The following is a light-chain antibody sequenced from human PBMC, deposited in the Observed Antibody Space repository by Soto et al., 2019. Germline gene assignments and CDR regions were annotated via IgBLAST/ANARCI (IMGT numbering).Light chain of an antibody. CDR2: KAS. CDR3: QQYNSHST. V-gene: IGKV1-5*03. J-gene: IGKJ1*01. CDR1: HNILNW. Sequence: DIQMTQSPSSLSASVGDTVTISCRASHNILNWLAWYQQKPGKAPKLLIYKASSLQSGVPSRFRGGGSGTEFTLTSNSLQPDDFATYYCQQYNSHSTFGQGTKVEI.